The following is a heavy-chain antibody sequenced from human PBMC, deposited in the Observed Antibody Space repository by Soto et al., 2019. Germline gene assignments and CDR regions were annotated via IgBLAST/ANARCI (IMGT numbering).Heavy chain of an antibody. Sequence: GESLKISCKGSGYSFTSYWISWVRQMPGKGLEWMGRIDPSDSYTNYSPSFQGHVTISADKSISTAYLQWSSLKASDTAMYYLARHMAGIAAQPNCSMEVWGEGSRVTV. D-gene: IGHD6-6*01. CDR1: GYSFTSYW. V-gene: IGHV5-10-1*01. CDR3: ARHMAGIAAQPNCSMEV. J-gene: IGHJ6*01. CDR2: IDPSDSYT.